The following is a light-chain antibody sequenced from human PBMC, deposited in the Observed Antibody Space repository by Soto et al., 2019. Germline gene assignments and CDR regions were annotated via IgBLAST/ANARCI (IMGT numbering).Light chain of an antibody. V-gene: IGLV1-44*01. CDR3: AAWDDSLNGYV. Sequence: QSVLTQPPSASGTPGQRVTISCSGGSSNIGSNTVNWYQQLPGTAPKLLIYSNNQRPSGFPDRFSGSKSVTSASLAISGLQSEDETDYYCAAWDDSLNGYVFGTGTKLTVL. CDR2: SNN. J-gene: IGLJ1*01. CDR1: SSNIGSNT.